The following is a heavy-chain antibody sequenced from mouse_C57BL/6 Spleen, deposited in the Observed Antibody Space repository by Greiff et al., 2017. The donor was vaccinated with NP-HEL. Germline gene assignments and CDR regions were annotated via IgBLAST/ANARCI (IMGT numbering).Heavy chain of an antibody. CDR2: FYPGSGSI. D-gene: IGHD2-1*01. V-gene: IGHV1-62-2*01. CDR1: GYTFTEYT. Sequence: QVQLQQSGAELVKPGASVKLSCKASGYTFTEYTIHWVKQRSGQGLEWIGWFYPGSGSIKYNEKFKDKATCTADKSSSTDYMELSRLTSEDSAVYFWARHEEGGDDGNVCAMDYWGQGTSVTVSS. CDR3: ARHEEGGDDGNVCAMDY. J-gene: IGHJ4*01.